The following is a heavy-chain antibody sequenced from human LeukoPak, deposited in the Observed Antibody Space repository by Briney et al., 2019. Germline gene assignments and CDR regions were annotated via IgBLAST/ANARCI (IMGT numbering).Heavy chain of an antibody. J-gene: IGHJ3*01. Sequence: GGSLRLSCAASGFTFSNYWMTWVRQAPGKGLEWVANIKQDGTEKYYVDSVKGRFTISRDNAKNSLYLQMNSVRFEDMALYYCAKDFMYSSSSGAIDVWGQGTLVTVSS. CDR3: AKDFMYSSSSGAIDV. CDR2: IKQDGTEK. D-gene: IGHD6-6*01. V-gene: IGHV3-7*03. CDR1: GFTFSNYW.